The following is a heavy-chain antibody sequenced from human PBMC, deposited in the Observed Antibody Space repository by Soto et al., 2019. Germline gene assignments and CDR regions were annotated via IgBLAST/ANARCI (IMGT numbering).Heavy chain of an antibody. CDR1: GGSFSSNP. CDR2: IIPIFATV. CDR3: ARGGRGYSSAPRYYFDY. D-gene: IGHD5-18*01. J-gene: IGHJ4*02. V-gene: IGHV1-69*01. Sequence: QVQLVQSGSEVKKPGSSVKVSCKASGGSFSSNPISWVRQAPGQGLEWMAGIIPIFATVHYAQKFQGRVTITADESTGTSYMELTSLRSEDTAVYFCARGGRGYSSAPRYYFDYWGQGTLVTVSS.